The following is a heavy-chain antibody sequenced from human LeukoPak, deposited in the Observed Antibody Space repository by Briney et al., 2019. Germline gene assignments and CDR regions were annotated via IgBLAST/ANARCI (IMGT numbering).Heavy chain of an antibody. V-gene: IGHV1-2*02. CDR3: APHHSSIL. J-gene: IGHJ4*02. CDR1: GYTFTDSY. Sequence: ASVKVSCKASGYTFTDSYMHWVLQAPGQGLEWMGWIDPNSGGTRYAQKFQGRVTMTRDTSISTANMELSRLTSDDTAVYYCAPHHSSILWGQGTLVTVSS. D-gene: IGHD2-15*01. CDR2: IDPNSGGT.